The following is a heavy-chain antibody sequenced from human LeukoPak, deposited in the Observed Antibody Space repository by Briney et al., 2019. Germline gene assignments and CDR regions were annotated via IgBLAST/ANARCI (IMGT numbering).Heavy chain of an antibody. D-gene: IGHD3-22*01. CDR1: GGSFSGYY. Sequence: PSETLSLTCAVYGGSFSGYYWTWIRQTPEKGLEWIGEMNPSGSTNYNPALKSRGTISVETSKNQFSLELSSVTAADTAVYYCARGRQDVTMIVVVMTAVSYYLDVWGKGTTVTVS. CDR2: MNPSGST. CDR3: ARGRQDVTMIVVVMTAVSYYLDV. V-gene: IGHV4-34*01. J-gene: IGHJ6*03.